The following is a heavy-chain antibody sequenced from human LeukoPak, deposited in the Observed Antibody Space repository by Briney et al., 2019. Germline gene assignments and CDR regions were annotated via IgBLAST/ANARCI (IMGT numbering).Heavy chain of an antibody. CDR2: ISSSSSNI. J-gene: IGHJ4*02. D-gene: IGHD6-13*01. CDR1: GFTFSSYS. CDR3: ARDLSVAAAVGDHYFDY. Sequence: PGGSLRLSCAASGFTFSSYSMNWVRQAPGKGLEWVSSISSSSSNINYADSVKGRFTISRDNAKNSLFLHMTSLRAEDTAVYYCARDLSVAAAVGDHYFDYWGQGTLVTVSS. V-gene: IGHV3-21*01.